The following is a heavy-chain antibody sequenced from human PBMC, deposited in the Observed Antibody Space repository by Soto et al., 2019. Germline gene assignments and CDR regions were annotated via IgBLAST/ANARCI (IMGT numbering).Heavy chain of an antibody. D-gene: IGHD4-17*01. J-gene: IGHJ4*02. Sequence: GGSLRLSCAASGFTLSRDGMSWVRQAPGKGLEWVSLVTDNGRSTYYADSVKGRFTISRDNTKNTLFLQMNSLRAEDTAVYYCAKERATTTAFDYWGQGALVTVSS. CDR1: GFTLSRDG. CDR3: AKERATTTAFDY. CDR2: VTDNGRST. V-gene: IGHV3-23*01.